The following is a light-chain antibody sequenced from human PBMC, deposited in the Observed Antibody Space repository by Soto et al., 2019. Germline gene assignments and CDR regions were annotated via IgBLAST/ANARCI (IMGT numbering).Light chain of an antibody. V-gene: IGKV1-5*01. CDR3: LQYGSSPRT. Sequence: DIQITQSPSTLSGSVGDRVTITCRASQTISSWLAWYQQKPGKAPKLLIYDASKRATGIPDRFRGSGSGTDFTLTISTLEPEDFAVYYCLQYGSSPRTFGQGTKVDIK. J-gene: IGKJ1*01. CDR2: DAS. CDR1: QTISSW.